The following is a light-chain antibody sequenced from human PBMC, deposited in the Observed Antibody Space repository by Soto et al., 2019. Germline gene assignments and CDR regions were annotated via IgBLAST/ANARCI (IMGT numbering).Light chain of an antibody. CDR3: QQRSNWPPKLT. V-gene: IGKV3-11*01. J-gene: IGKJ4*01. Sequence: EIVLTQSPTTLSLSPGERATLSCRASQSVSSYLAWYQQKPGQAPRLLIYDASNRATGIPARFSGSGSGSDFTLTISSLEPEDFAVYYCQQRSNWPPKLTFGGGTKVEIK. CDR1: QSVSSY. CDR2: DAS.